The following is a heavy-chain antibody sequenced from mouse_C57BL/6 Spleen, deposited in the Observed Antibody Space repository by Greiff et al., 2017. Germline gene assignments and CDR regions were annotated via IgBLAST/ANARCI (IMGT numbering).Heavy chain of an antibody. V-gene: IGHV1-7*01. CDR3: ASPEAY. CDR1: GYTFTSYW. CDR2: INPSSGYT. Sequence: QVQLKESGAELAKPGASVKLSCTASGYTFTSYWMHWVKQRPGQGLEWVGDINPSSGYTKYNQKFKDKVTLTADKSSSTAYMQLNSLTYEDSAVYYCASPEAYWGQGTLVTVSA. J-gene: IGHJ3*01.